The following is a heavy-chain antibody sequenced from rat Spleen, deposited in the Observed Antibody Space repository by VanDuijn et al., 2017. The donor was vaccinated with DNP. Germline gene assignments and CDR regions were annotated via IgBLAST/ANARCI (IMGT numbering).Heavy chain of an antibody. Sequence: EVQLQESGPGLVKPSQSLSLTCSVTGHSITSNYWGWIRKFPGNKMEWIGHISYSGRTTYNPTLKSRISITRDTSKNQFFLQLNSVSTADTATYYCARWKIGPHYFDYWGQGGMVTVSS. D-gene: IGHD1-5*01. J-gene: IGHJ2*01. CDR1: GHSITSNY. CDR3: ARWKIGPHYFDY. CDR2: ISYSGRT. V-gene: IGHV3-1*01.